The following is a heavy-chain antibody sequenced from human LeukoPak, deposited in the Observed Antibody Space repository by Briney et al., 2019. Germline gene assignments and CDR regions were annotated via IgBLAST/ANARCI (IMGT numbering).Heavy chain of an antibody. Sequence: GGSLGLSCAASGFTFSSYAMSWVRQAPGKGLEWVSAISGSGGSTYYADSVKGRFTISRDDSKNTLYLQMNSLRAEDTAVYYCARDGNYYYDSSGYPDYWGQGTLVTVSS. CDR2: ISGSGGST. CDR3: ARDGNYYYDSSGYPDY. J-gene: IGHJ4*02. D-gene: IGHD3-22*01. V-gene: IGHV3-23*01. CDR1: GFTFSSYA.